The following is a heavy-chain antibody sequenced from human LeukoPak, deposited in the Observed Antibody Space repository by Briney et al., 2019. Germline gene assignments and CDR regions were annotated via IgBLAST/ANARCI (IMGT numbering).Heavy chain of an antibody. D-gene: IGHD3-10*01. Sequence: GGSLTLSCAASGFTFSTYSMNWVRQAPGKGLEWVSYISFSSSTIHYADSVKSRFTISRDNDKKSLYLQMNSLRVEDTAVYYCARDTHYYGSGSPAFDIWGQGTMATVSS. CDR3: ARDTHYYGSGSPAFDI. CDR2: ISFSSSTI. V-gene: IGHV3-48*01. CDR1: GFTFSTYS. J-gene: IGHJ3*02.